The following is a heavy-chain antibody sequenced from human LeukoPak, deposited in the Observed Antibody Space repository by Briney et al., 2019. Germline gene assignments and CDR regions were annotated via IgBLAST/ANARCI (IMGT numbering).Heavy chain of an antibody. J-gene: IGHJ4*02. Sequence: ASVKVSYKASGYTFTGYYMHWVRQAPGQGLEWMGRIDPNSGGTSYAQKFQGRVTMTRDTSISAAYMELSSLRSDDTAVYYCARDEGSSSWKYFDYWGQGTLVTVSS. CDR3: ARDEGSSSWKYFDY. D-gene: IGHD6-13*01. V-gene: IGHV1-2*06. CDR2: IDPNSGGT. CDR1: GYTFTGYY.